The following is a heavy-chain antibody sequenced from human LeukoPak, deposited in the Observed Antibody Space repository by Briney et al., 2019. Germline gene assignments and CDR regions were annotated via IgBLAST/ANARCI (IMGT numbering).Heavy chain of an antibody. CDR1: GFTFSSYA. J-gene: IGHJ4*02. V-gene: IGHV3-30-3*01. D-gene: IGHD1-20*01. CDR2: ISYDGSNK. Sequence: PGGSLRLSCAASGFTFSSYAMHWVRQAPGKGLEWVPVISYDGSNKYYADSVKGRFTISRDNSKNTLYLQMNSLRAEDTAVYYCARVKGFGVTGTTRGYYFDYWGQGTLVTVSS. CDR3: ARVKGFGVTGTTRGYYFDY.